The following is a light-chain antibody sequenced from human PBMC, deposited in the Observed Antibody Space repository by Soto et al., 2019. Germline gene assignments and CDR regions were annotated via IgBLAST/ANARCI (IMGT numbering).Light chain of an antibody. V-gene: IGKV3-15*01. Sequence: IVMTQSTATLFVSPGERATLSCRASQSIDSKLAWYQQRPGQAPRLLIYGASTRATGIPARFSGSGSGTEFTLTISSLQSEDFAVYYCQQYNNWPPWTFGQGTKVDIK. J-gene: IGKJ1*01. CDR3: QQYNNWPPWT. CDR2: GAS. CDR1: QSIDSK.